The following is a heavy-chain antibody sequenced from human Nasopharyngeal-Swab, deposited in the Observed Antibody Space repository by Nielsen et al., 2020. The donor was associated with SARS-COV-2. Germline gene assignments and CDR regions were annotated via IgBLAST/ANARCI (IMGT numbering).Heavy chain of an antibody. J-gene: IGHJ4*02. CDR3: ASNNYGGGY. Sequence: VGSLRLSCAASGFTFSSYWMSWVRQAPGKGLGWVANIKQDGSEKYYVDSVKGRFTISRDNAKNSLYLQMNSLRVEDTAVYNCASNNYGGGYWGKGTLVTVSS. CDR1: GFTFSSYW. V-gene: IGHV3-7*01. D-gene: IGHD4-17*01. CDR2: IKQDGSEK.